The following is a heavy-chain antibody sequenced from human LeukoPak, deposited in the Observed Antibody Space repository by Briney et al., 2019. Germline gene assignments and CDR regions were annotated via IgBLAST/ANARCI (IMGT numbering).Heavy chain of an antibody. CDR2: IYTSGST. CDR3: ARVVLDYDFWSGYPNPYYYYMDV. V-gene: IGHV4-4*07. Sequence: SGTLSLTCTVSGGSISSYYWSWIRQPAGKGLEWIGRIYTSGSTNYNPSLKSRVTMSVDTSKNQFSLKLSSVTAADTAVYYCARVVLDYDFWSGYPNPYYYYMDVWGKGTTVTVSS. J-gene: IGHJ6*03. D-gene: IGHD3-3*01. CDR1: GGSISSYY.